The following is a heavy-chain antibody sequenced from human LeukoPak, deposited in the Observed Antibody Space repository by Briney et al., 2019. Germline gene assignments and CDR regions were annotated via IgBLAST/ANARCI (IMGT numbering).Heavy chain of an antibody. CDR1: GYTFTGYY. CDR2: INPNSCGT. CDR3: ARRTSYSSSWYGGNNWFDF. Sequence: ASVKVSCKASGYTFTGYYMHWVRQAPGQALEWMGWINPNSCGTNYAQKFQGRVTMTRNTSISTAYMELSRLRSDETAVYDCARRTSYSSSWYGGNNWFDFWGQGTVVTVS. V-gene: IGHV1-2*02. J-gene: IGHJ5*01. D-gene: IGHD6-13*01.